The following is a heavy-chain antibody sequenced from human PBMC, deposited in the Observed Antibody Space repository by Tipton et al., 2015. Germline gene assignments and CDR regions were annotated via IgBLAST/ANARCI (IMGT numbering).Heavy chain of an antibody. CDR1: GGSFSGYY. CDR2: ISHSGET. V-gene: IGHV4-34*01. D-gene: IGHD3-9*01. Sequence: GLVKPSETLSLSCGVHGGSFSGYYWNWIRRPPGKGLEWIGEISHSGETRYNPSLKSRLTISLDTSKNQFSLKLTSVTAADTAVYYCACQDYDSLTRDYQTVDYWGQGTLVTVSS. J-gene: IGHJ4*02. CDR3: ACQDYDSLTRDYQTVDY.